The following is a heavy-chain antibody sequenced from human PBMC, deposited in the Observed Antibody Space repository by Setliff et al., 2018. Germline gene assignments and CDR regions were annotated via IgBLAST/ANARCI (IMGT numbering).Heavy chain of an antibody. J-gene: IGHJ3*01. CDR2: IYHRGRT. Sequence: PSETLSLTCDDSGISITSGHYWGWIRQPPGKGLEWIATIYHRGRTYYNPSLDSRVTISLDTSKNQYSLRLRSVTAADTAVYYCASPRRDDLDTPFDAFDLWGQGTKVTVSS. D-gene: IGHD1-1*01. CDR3: ASPRRDDLDTPFDAFDL. V-gene: IGHV4-38-2*01. CDR1: GISITSGHY.